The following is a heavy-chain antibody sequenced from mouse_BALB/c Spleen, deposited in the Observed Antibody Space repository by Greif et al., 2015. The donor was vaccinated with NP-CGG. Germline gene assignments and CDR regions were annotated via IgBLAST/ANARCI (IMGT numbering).Heavy chain of an antibody. CDR2: IWSGGST. CDR1: GFSLTSYG. V-gene: IGHV2-4-1*01. CDR3: ARFYYDYERTWFAY. J-gene: IGHJ3*01. Sequence: QVQLQQPGPGLVQPSQSLFITCTVSGFSLTSYGVHWVRQSPGKGLEWLGVIWSGGSTDYNAAFISRLSISKDNSKSXVFFKMNSLQADDTAIYYCARFYYDYERTWFAYWGQGTLVTVSA. D-gene: IGHD2-4*01.